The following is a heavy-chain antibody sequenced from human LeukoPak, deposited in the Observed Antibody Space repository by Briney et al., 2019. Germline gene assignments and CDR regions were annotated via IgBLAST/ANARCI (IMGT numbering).Heavy chain of an antibody. J-gene: IGHJ5*02. Sequence: GASVKVSCKASGYAFTGYYIHWVRQAPGQGLGWMGRINPNSGGTNYAQKFQGRVTMTRDTSISTAYMELSRLTSDDTAVYYCAREPMVRDFNWFDPWGQGTLVTVSS. CDR2: INPNSGGT. V-gene: IGHV1-2*06. CDR3: AREPMVRDFNWFDP. D-gene: IGHD3-10*01. CDR1: GYAFTGYY.